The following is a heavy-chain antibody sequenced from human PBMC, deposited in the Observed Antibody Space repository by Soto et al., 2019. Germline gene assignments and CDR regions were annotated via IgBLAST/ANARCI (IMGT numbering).Heavy chain of an antibody. D-gene: IGHD3-22*01. CDR1: GFTFGDYA. V-gene: IGHV3-49*04. CDR2: IRSKAYGGTT. CDR3: TRDLPRRDYYDSSGYYYYYYGIDV. Sequence: GGSLRLSCTASGFTFGDYAMSWVRQAPGKGLEWVGFIRSKAYGGTTEYAASVKGRFTISRDDSKSIAYLQMNSLKTEDTAVYYCTRDLPRRDYYDSSGYYYYYYGIDVCGEGTPVTVST. J-gene: IGHJ6*04.